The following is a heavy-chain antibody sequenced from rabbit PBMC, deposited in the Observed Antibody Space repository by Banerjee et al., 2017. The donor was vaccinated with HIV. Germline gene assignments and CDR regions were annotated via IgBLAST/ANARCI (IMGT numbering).Heavy chain of an antibody. Sequence: QEQLEESGGDLVKPEGSLTLTCTASGFSFNNNYVMCWVRQAPGKGLEWIGCIDTGSGSTWYASWAKGRFTMSKTSSTTVTLQMTSLTVADTATYFCARDGASGYNFNLWGQGTLVTVS. D-gene: IGHD1-1*01. J-gene: IGHJ4*01. V-gene: IGHV1S45*01. CDR2: IDTGSGST. CDR1: GFSFNNNYV. CDR3: ARDGASGYNFNL.